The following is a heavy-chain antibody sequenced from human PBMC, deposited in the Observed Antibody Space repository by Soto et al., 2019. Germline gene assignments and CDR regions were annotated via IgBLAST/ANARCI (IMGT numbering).Heavy chain of an antibody. CDR2: IFYSGST. CDR3: ARRPYYGDNAPFDS. Sequence: PSETLSLTCTVSSGSISSSTHYWGWIRQPPGKRLEWIVNIFYSGSTYYNPSLNSRVTISVDTSKNQFSLKLNSVTAADTAVYYCARRPYYGDNAPFDSWGQGSLVTVSS. V-gene: IGHV4-39*01. CDR1: SGSISSSTHY. D-gene: IGHD4-17*01. J-gene: IGHJ4*02.